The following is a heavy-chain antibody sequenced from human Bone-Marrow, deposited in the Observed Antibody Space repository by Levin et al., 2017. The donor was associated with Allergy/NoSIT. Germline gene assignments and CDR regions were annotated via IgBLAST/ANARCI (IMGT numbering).Heavy chain of an antibody. D-gene: IGHD2-2*01. CDR3: AHSAPYIVVVPAAMKLGARDFDY. J-gene: IGHJ4*02. CDR1: GFSLSTSGVG. V-gene: IGHV2-5*02. CDR2: IYWDDDK. Sequence: TLSLTCTFSGFSLSTSGVGVGWIRQPPGTALEWLALIYWDDDKRYSPSLKSRLTITKDTSKNQVVLTMTNMDPVDTATYYCAHSAPYIVVVPAAMKLGARDFDYWGQGTLVTVSS.